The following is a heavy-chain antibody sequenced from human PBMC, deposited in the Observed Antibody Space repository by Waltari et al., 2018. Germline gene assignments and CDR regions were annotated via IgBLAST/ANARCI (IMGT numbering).Heavy chain of an antibody. D-gene: IGHD3-22*01. J-gene: IGHJ6*02. V-gene: IGHV1-18*01. CDR1: GYTFTSYG. Sequence: QVQLVQSGAEVKKPGASVKVSCKASGYTFTSYGISWVRQAPGQGLEWMGWIRAYNGNTNYARKVQGIVTRTTDTSRRTADMELRSLRSNDTAVYYCARGHYYDSSGYYLSYYYGMDVWGQGTTVTVSS. CDR3: ARGHYYDSSGYYLSYYYGMDV. CDR2: IRAYNGNT.